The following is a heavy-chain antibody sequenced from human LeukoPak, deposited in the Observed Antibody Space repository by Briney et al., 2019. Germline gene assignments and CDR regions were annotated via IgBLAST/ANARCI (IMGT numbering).Heavy chain of an antibody. D-gene: IGHD6-19*01. CDR3: ARGAVAGTSGSFDY. Sequence: SETLSLSCAVYGGSFSGYYWSWIRQAPGKGLEWIGEINHSGSTNYNPSLKSRVTISVDTSKNQFSLKLSSVTAADTAVYYCARGAVAGTSGSFDYWGQGTLVTVSS. CDR1: GGSFSGYY. CDR2: INHSGST. V-gene: IGHV4-34*01. J-gene: IGHJ4*02.